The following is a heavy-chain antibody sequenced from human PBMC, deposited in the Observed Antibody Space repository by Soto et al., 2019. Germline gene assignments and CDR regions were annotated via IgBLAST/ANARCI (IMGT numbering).Heavy chain of an antibody. CDR1: GGTFSSYA. CDR2: IIPIFGTA. J-gene: IGHJ6*02. D-gene: IGHD3-22*01. Sequence: QVPLVQSGAEVKKPGSSVKVSCKASGGTFSSYAISWVRQAPGQGLEWMGGIIPIFGTANYAQKFQGRVTITADESTSTAYMELSSLRSEDTAVYYCARGGGYYDSSGYYYYYYGMDVWGQGTTVTVSS. CDR3: ARGGGYYDSSGYYYYYYGMDV. V-gene: IGHV1-69*01.